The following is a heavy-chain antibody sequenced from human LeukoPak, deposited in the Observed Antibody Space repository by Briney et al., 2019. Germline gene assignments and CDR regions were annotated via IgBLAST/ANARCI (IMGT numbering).Heavy chain of an antibody. CDR2: INHSGST. D-gene: IGHD4-11*01. V-gene: IGHV4-34*01. CDR3: ARRTTVTIPFGY. Sequence: SETLSLTCAVYVGSFSGYDCSWIRQPPGKGLEWSGEINHSGSTNYNPSLKSRVTISVDKSKNQFSLKLSSVTAADTAVYYCARRTTVTIPFGYWGQGTLVTVSS. J-gene: IGHJ4*02. CDR1: VGSFSGYD.